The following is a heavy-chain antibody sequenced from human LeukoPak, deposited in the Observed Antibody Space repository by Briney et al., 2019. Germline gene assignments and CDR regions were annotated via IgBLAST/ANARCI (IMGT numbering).Heavy chain of an antibody. J-gene: IGHJ4*02. D-gene: IGHD5-12*01. CDR1: GFTFSNYW. Sequence: GGSLRLSCAASGFTFSNYWMTWVRQAPGKGLEWVAHINQDGSEEHYMDSAKARFTISRDNAKNSLSLQMNSLRAEDTAVYYCVRDGGVSGYDLLDYWGQGTLVTFSS. CDR2: INQDGSEE. CDR3: VRDGGVSGYDLLDY. V-gene: IGHV3-7*01.